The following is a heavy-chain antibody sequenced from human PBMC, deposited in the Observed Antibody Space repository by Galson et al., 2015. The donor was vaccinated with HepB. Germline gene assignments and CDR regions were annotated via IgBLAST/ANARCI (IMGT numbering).Heavy chain of an antibody. D-gene: IGHD2-15*01. J-gene: IGHJ4*02. Sequence: GAEVKKPGESLKISCETSGYSFTGYWIGWVRQMPGKGLEWMGIIYPGDSDTRYSPSFQGQVTMSIDKSISTAYLHWSSLKASDTAIYYCARNGYCSDGACYGFDFWGQGTLVTVSS. CDR2: IYPGDSDT. CDR3: ARNGYCSDGACYGFDF. V-gene: IGHV5-51*03. CDR1: GYSFTGYW.